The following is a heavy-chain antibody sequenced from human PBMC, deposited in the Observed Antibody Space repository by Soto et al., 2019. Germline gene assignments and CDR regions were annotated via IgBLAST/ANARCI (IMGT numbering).Heavy chain of an antibody. Sequence: QLQLQESGSGLVKPSQTLSLTCAVSGGSISSGGYSWSWIRQPPGKGLEWIGYIYHSGSTYYNPSLKSRVTISVDRSKNQFSLKLSSVTAADMAVYYCAINRDSSGFAYWGQGTLVTVSS. D-gene: IGHD6-19*01. CDR2: IYHSGST. CDR1: GGSISSGGYS. V-gene: IGHV4-30-2*01. J-gene: IGHJ4*02. CDR3: AINRDSSGFAY.